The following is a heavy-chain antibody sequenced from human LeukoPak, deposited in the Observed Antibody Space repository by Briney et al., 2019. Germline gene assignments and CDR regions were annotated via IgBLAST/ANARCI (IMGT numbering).Heavy chain of an antibody. J-gene: IGHJ4*02. CDR2: VSYDGSNK. V-gene: IGHV3-30-3*01. CDR1: GFTFSSYA. Sequence: GGSLRLSCAASGFTFSSYAMHWVRQAPGKGLEWVAVVSYDGSNKYYADSVKGRFTISRDNSKNTLYLQMNSLRAEDTAVYYCAREQDYGAPFDYWGQGTLVTVSS. CDR3: AREQDYGAPFDY. D-gene: IGHD4-17*01.